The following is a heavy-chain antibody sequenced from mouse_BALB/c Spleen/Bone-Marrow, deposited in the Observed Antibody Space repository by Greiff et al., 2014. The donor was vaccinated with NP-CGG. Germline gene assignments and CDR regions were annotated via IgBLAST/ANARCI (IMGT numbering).Heavy chain of an antibody. V-gene: IGHV1S56*01. J-gene: IGHJ1*01. D-gene: IGHD2-3*01. CDR1: GYTLTSYD. CDR2: INPGDGSA. CDR3: ARSGDGYYWYFDV. Sequence: QVQLPQSGPELVKPGTLVKMSCKASGYTLTSYDINWVKQRPGQGLELIAWINPGDGSAKYNEKFKGKASLTADKSSRTAYMQLSGLTSENTAVYFCARSGDGYYWYFDVWGAGTMVTVSS.